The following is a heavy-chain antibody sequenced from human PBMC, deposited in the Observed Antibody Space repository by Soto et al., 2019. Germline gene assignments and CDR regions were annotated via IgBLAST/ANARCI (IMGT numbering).Heavy chain of an antibody. J-gene: IGHJ6*02. CDR2: IYPGDSDT. V-gene: IGHV5-51*01. Sequence: GESLKISCKGSGYGFTSYWIGWVRQMPGKGLEWMGIIYPGDSDTRYSPSFQGQVTISADKSISTAYLQWSSLKASDTAMYYCARGAGPVVPAAMIHYYYYYGLDVWGQGTTVTAP. CDR1: GYGFTSYW. D-gene: IGHD2-2*01. CDR3: ARGAGPVVPAAMIHYYYYYGLDV.